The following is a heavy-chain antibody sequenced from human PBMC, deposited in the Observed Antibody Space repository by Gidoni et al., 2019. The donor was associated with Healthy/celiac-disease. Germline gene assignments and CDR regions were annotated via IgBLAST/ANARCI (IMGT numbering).Heavy chain of an antibody. CDR2: TIPIFGTA. CDR3: ARPSSSTHRVGHYYGMDV. Sequence: QVQLVQSGAAVKKPGSSVKVSCKASGGPFSSYAISWVRQAPGQGLEWMGGTIPIFGTANYAQKFQGRVTITADESTSTAYMELSSLRSEDTAVYYCARPSSSTHRVGHYYGMDVWGQGTTVTVSS. D-gene: IGHD2-2*01. CDR1: GGPFSSYA. V-gene: IGHV1-69*01. J-gene: IGHJ6*02.